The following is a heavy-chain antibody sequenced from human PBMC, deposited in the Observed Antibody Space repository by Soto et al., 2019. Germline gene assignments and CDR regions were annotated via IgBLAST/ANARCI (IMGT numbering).Heavy chain of an antibody. Sequence: SETLSLTCTVSGGSMRNYFWTWIRQPPGKGLEWIGYIHYSGTTSFFPSYNPSLRSRVTISEDTSKNQFSLKLLTVTTADTAVYFCAAGEASSRNLAPYYLGFWGQGTLVTVSS. CDR3: AAGEASSRNLAPYYLGF. V-gene: IGHV4-59*01. J-gene: IGHJ4*02. D-gene: IGHD6-13*01. CDR1: GGSMRNYF. CDR2: IHYSGTT.